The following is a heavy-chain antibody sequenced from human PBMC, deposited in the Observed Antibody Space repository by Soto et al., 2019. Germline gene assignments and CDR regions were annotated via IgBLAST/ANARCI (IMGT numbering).Heavy chain of an antibody. Sequence: GGSLRLSCAASGFTFSSYAMSWVRQAPGKGLEWVSAISGSGGSTYYADSVKGRFTISRDNSKNTLYLQMNSLRAEDTAVYYCAKLEYSSSWYRYYFDYWGQRTLVTVSS. CDR3: AKLEYSSSWYRYYFDY. D-gene: IGHD6-13*01. V-gene: IGHV3-23*01. CDR1: GFTFSSYA. CDR2: ISGSGGST. J-gene: IGHJ4*02.